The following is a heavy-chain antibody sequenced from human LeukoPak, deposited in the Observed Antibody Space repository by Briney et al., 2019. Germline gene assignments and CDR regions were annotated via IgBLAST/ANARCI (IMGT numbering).Heavy chain of an antibody. J-gene: IGHJ6*03. CDR2: ISAYNGNT. CDR1: GYTFTSYG. D-gene: IGHD5-18*01. Sequence: ASVKVSCKASGYTFTSYGISWVRQAPGQGLEWMGWISAYNGNTNYAQKLQGRVTMTTDTSTSTAYMGLRSLRSDDTAVYYCARTTEGGYTYDYFYYYYMDVWGKGTTVTISS. V-gene: IGHV1-18*01. CDR3: ARTTEGGYTYDYFYYYYMDV.